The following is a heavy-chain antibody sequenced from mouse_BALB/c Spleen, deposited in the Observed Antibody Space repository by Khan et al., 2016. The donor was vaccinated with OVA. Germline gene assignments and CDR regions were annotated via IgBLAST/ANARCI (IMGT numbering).Heavy chain of an antibody. CDR3: ARGGYAAFAY. Sequence: QVQLKQSGPELVKPGASLKVSCKASGYTFTDYIIGWVKQSTRQGLEWIGDIFPGSDTPYYNEKLKERATLTADKPANTAYMQLSSLTSDDSAVYFCARGGYAAFAYWGQGTLVTVSA. J-gene: IGHJ3*01. D-gene: IGHD2-14*01. CDR1: GYTFTDYI. CDR2: IFPGSDTP. V-gene: IGHV1-77*01.